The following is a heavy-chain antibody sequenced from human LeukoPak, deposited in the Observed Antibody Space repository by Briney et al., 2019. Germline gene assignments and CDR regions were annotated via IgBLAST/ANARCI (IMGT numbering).Heavy chain of an antibody. CDR2: IYPGDSET. D-gene: IGHD2-15*01. CDR1: GHSFTSYW. V-gene: IGHV5-51*01. J-gene: IGHJ4*02. CDR3: ARKMGCSGGSCHYFDY. Sequence: GESLKISCKGSGHSFTSYWIGWVRQMPGKGLEWMGIIYPGDSETRNSPSFQGQVTISADKSINTAYLQWSSLKASDTAMYYCARKMGCSGGSCHYFDYWGQGTLVTVSS.